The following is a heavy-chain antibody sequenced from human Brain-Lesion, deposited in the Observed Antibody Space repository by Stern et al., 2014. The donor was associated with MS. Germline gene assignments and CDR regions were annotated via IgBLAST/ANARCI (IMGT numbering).Heavy chain of an antibody. V-gene: IGHV3-53*01. J-gene: IGHJ5*02. D-gene: IGHD2-15*01. CDR1: GFSVSNNY. CDR2: IYSGGGT. CDR3: ARDRTCTGGSCYGT. Sequence: VQLGQSGGKLIQPGESLRISCAASGFSVSNNYMTWVRQAPGKGLEWVXLIYSGGGTYYADSVKGRFTISRDKSKNPLFLQMNNLRAEDTAVYYCARDRTCTGGSCYGTWGQGTLVTVSS.